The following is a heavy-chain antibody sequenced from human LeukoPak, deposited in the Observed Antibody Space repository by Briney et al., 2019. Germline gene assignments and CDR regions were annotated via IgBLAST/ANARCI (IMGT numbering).Heavy chain of an antibody. Sequence: GGSLRLSCAASGFTFSSYWMSWVRQAPGKGLEWVSSISSSSSYIYYADSVKGRFTISRDNAKNSLYLQMNSLRAEDTAVYYCARPDPYCSGGSCSFFDYWGQGTLVTVST. V-gene: IGHV3-21*01. CDR2: ISSSSSYI. CDR3: ARPDPYCSGGSCSFFDY. J-gene: IGHJ4*02. D-gene: IGHD2-15*01. CDR1: GFTFSSYW.